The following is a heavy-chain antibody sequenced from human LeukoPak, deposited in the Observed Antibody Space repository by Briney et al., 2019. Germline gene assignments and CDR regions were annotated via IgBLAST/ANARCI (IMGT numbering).Heavy chain of an antibody. CDR3: ARVALGHFWSGYYDDY. J-gene: IGHJ4*02. Sequence: SETLSLTCTVSGGSISSGGYYWSWIRQHPGKGLEWIGYIYYSGSTYYNPSLKSRVTISVDTSKNQFSLKLSSVTAADTAVYYCARVALGHFWSGYYDDYWGQGTLVTVSS. D-gene: IGHD3-3*02. CDR1: GGSISSGGYY. CDR2: IYYSGST. V-gene: IGHV4-31*03.